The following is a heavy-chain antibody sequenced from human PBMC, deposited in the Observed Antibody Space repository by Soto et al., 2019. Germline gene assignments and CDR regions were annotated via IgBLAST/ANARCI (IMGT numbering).Heavy chain of an antibody. CDR1: GGSISLYY. CDR3: GRGFQGTTGDTVTAQL. J-gene: IGHJ2*01. D-gene: IGHD2-21*02. CDR2: VTYSGGA. V-gene: IGHV4-59*01. Sequence: QVQLTESGPGLVKPSETLALTCTVSGGSISLYYWTWLRQTPGKGLEWIGYVTYSGGANYNPSLKGGVGMSRDTARGAWSGGLSSVTAADRAVYCWGRGFQGTTGDTVTAQLWGRGTLVAVSS.